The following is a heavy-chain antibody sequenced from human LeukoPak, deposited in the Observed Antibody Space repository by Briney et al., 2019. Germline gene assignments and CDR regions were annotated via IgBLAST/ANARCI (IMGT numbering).Heavy chain of an antibody. D-gene: IGHD6-13*01. CDR3: ARQPAAAGYDAFDI. CDR1: GGSFSGYY. Sequence: PSETLSLTCAVYGGSFSGYYWSWIRQPPGKGLEWIGEINHSGSTNYNPSLKSRVTISVDTSKNQFSLKLSSVTAADTAVYYCARQPAAAGYDAFDIWGQGTMVTVSS. J-gene: IGHJ3*02. V-gene: IGHV4-34*01. CDR2: INHSGST.